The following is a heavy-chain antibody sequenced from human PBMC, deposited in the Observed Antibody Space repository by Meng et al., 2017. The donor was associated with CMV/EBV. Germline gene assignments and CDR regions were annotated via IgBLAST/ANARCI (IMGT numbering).Heavy chain of an antibody. J-gene: IGHJ4*02. V-gene: IGHV1-46*01. Sequence: ASVKVSCKASGYTFTSYYMHWVRQAPGQGLEWMGIINPSGGSTSYAQKFQGRVTMTRDTSTSTVYMELSSLRSEDTAVYYCARKASRITIFGVVYYFDYWGQGTLVTISS. CDR1: GYTFTSYY. CDR2: INPSGGST. D-gene: IGHD3-3*01. CDR3: ARKASRITIFGVVYYFDY.